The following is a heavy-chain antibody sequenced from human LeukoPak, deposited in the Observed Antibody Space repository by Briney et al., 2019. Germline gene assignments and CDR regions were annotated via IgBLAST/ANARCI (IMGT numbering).Heavy chain of an antibody. Sequence: SETLSLTCTVSGGSISNYFWTWIRQPAAKGLEWIGRIYSSGTTNYNPSLKSRVTMSVDTSKNQFSLKLSSVTAADTAVYYCARNVRGGSTYLDYWGQGTLVTVSS. CDR3: ARNVRGGSTYLDY. V-gene: IGHV4-4*07. CDR2: IYSSGTT. D-gene: IGHD3-16*01. J-gene: IGHJ4*02. CDR1: GGSISNYF.